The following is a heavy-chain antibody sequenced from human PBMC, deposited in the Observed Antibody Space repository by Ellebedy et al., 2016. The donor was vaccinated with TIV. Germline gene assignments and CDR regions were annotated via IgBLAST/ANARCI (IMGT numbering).Heavy chain of an antibody. D-gene: IGHD3-10*02. J-gene: IGHJ2*01. CDR2: IYTDDTT. Sequence: GESLKISCAASTFTVSYNYMNWVRQAPGKGPEWVSGIYTDDTTYYADSVKGRFTISRDNAKNTLYLHIDRLRTEDTAAYYCARASFYDVDLSGWYFDLWGRGTLVTVSS. V-gene: IGHV3-66*01. CDR3: ARASFYDVDLSGWYFDL. CDR1: TFTVSYNY.